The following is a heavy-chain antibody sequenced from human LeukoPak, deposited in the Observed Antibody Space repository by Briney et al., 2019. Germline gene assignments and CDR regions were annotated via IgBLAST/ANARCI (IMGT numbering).Heavy chain of an antibody. J-gene: IGHJ4*02. D-gene: IGHD3-10*01. CDR3: ARGLWFGELSLGY. CDR2: ISSSSSYI. CDR1: GFTFSSYS. V-gene: IGHV3-21*01. Sequence: PGGSLRLSCAASGFTFSSYSMNWVRQAPGKGLEWVSSISSSSSYIYYADSVKGRFTISRDNAKYSLYLQMNSLRAEDTAVYYCARGLWFGELSLGYWGQGTLVTVSS.